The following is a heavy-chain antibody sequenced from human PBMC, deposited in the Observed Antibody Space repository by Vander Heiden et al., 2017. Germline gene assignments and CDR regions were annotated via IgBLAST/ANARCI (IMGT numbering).Heavy chain of an antibody. CDR1: GGSISSSSYY. V-gene: IGHV4-39*01. J-gene: IGHJ5*02. CDR3: ARRGRGLGWFDP. CDR2: IYYSGST. D-gene: IGHD3-10*01. Sequence: QLQLQESGPGLVKPSETLSLTCTVPGGSISSSSYYWGWIRQPPGKGLEWIGSIYYSGSTYYNPSLKSRVTISVDTSKNQFSLKLSSVTAADTAVYYCARRGRGLGWFDPWGQGTLVTVSS.